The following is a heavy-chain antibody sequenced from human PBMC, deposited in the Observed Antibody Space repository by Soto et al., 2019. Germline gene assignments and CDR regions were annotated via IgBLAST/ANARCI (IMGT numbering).Heavy chain of an antibody. CDR2: ISSSDNTI. D-gene: IGHD2-21*01. CDR3: ARGGGDWYFDL. V-gene: IGHV3-48*03. Sequence: EVQLVESGGGLVQPGGSLRLSCAASGFTFSSYEMNWVRQAPGKGLEWISYISSSDNTIYYADSVKGRFTISRDNAKNSRYLQMNSLRAEDTAVDYCARGGGDWYFDLWGRGTLVTVSS. CDR1: GFTFSSYE. J-gene: IGHJ2*01.